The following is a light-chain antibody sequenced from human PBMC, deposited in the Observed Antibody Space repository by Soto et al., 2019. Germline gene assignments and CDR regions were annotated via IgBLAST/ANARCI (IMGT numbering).Light chain of an antibody. CDR3: QQYNHLVS. V-gene: IGKV3-15*01. CDR2: AAS. J-gene: IGKJ4*01. CDR1: QSVTLD. Sequence: EIVMTQSPATLSVSPGGSATLSCRASQSVTLDLAWYQQRPGQAPRLLIYAASTRATGVPASFSGSGSATVFTLTIGSVESEDFAVYYCQQYNHLVSFGGGTKVEIK.